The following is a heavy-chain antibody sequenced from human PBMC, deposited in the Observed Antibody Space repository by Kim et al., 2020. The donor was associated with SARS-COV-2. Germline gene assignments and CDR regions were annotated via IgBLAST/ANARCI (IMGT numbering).Heavy chain of an antibody. V-gene: IGHV3-23*01. D-gene: IGHD3-10*01. CDR3: AKMMVRTTYDI. Sequence: GGSLRLSCAASGFTFNNYAMTWVRQAPGKGLEWVSSITVSGDSTYYADSVKGRFTIPRDNSKNTLYLQLNSLRAEDTAIYYCAKMMVRTTYDIWGLGTLV. CDR2: ITVSGDST. CDR1: GFTFNNYA. J-gene: IGHJ3*02.